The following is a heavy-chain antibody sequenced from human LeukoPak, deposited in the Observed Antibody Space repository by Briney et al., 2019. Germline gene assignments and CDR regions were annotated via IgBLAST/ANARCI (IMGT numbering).Heavy chain of an antibody. CDR3: ANLGNCSSTSCPENV. CDR2: ISGSGGST. D-gene: IGHD2-2*01. Sequence: GASLRLSCAASGFTFSSYAMSWGCQAPGKGQEWVSAISGSGGSTYYADSVKGRFTISRDNSKNTLYLQMNSLRAEDTAVYYCANLGNCSSTSCPENVWGQGTTVTVSS. J-gene: IGHJ6*02. CDR1: GFTFSSYA. V-gene: IGHV3-23*01.